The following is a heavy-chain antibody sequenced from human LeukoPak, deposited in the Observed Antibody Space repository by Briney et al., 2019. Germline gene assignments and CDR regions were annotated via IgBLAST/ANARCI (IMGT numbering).Heavy chain of an antibody. CDR3: ARATYYGSGSYQFIWFDP. J-gene: IGHJ5*02. V-gene: IGHV1-2*06. Sequence: ASVKVSCKASGYTFTGYYMHWVRQAPGQGLEWMGRINPNSGGTNYAQKFQGRVTMTRDTSISTAYMELSRLRSDDTAVYYCARATYYGSGSYQFIWFDPWGQGTLVTVSS. CDR1: GYTFTGYY. CDR2: INPNSGGT. D-gene: IGHD3-10*01.